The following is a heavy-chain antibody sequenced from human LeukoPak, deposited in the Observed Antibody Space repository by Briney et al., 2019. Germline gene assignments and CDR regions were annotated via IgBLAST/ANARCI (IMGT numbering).Heavy chain of an antibody. Sequence: PGGSLRLSCAASGFTFSSYEMNWVRQAPGKGLEWLSYISSGGSTIYYADSVKGRFTSSRDNAKNSLYLQMNSLRAEDTALYYCAKDGYYDSTGYIDYWGQGTVVTVSS. D-gene: IGHD3-22*01. V-gene: IGHV3-48*03. CDR3: AKDGYYDSTGYIDY. J-gene: IGHJ4*02. CDR2: ISSGGSTI. CDR1: GFTFSSYE.